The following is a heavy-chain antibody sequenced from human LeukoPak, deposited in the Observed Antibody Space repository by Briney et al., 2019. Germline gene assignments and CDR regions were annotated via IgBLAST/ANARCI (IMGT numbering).Heavy chain of an antibody. V-gene: IGHV4-34*01. Sequence: ASETLSLTCAVYGGSFSGYYWSWIRQPPGKGLEWIGEINHSGSTNYNPSLKSRVTISVDTSKNQFSLKLSSVTAADTAVYYCARGRSLWLLDNWFDPWGQGTLVTVPS. CDR1: GGSFSGYY. CDR2: INHSGST. D-gene: IGHD5-18*01. J-gene: IGHJ5*02. CDR3: ARGRSLWLLDNWFDP.